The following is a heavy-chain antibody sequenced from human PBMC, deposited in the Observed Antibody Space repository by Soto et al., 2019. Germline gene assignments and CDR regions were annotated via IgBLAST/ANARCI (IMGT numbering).Heavy chain of an antibody. J-gene: IGHJ4*02. CDR3: ALKRLGYCDDLNCFSGYFEY. D-gene: IGHD2-15*01. CDR1: GYSFTSYW. V-gene: IGHV5-51*01. Sequence: GESLKISCQTSGYSFTSYWIGWVRQMPGTGLEWMGILNPCDSKTRYSPSFQGQVTTSTDKSTTSASLQWSSLKASHTPIYYCALKRLGYCDDLNCFSGYFEYWGQGTRVTVSP. CDR2: LNPCDSKT.